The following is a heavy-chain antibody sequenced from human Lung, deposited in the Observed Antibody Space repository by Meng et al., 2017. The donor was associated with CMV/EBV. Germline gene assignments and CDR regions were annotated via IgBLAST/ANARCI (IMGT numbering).Heavy chain of an antibody. V-gene: IGHV3-74*01. J-gene: IGHJ3*02. D-gene: IGHD3-10*01. CDR1: GMNLETYW. CDR3: AREPGRGAFDI. Sequence: GGSXRLXXAVSGMNLETYWMHWVRQVPGKGLVWLSRIYSDGVTTRYADSVKGRFTISRDNTKNTLYLQMNGLRVEDTAVYYCAREPGRGAFDIWGQGTMVPVAS. CDR2: IYSDGVTT.